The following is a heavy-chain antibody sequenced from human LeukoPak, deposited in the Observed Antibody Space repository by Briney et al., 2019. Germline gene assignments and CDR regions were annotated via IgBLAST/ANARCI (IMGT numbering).Heavy chain of an antibody. J-gene: IGHJ4*02. CDR3: VRAGEMATALFDY. D-gene: IGHD5-24*01. CDR2: INSEWRST. Sequence: PGGSLRLSCVASGFTFSSYWMHWVRQAPGKGLVWVSRINSEWRSTSYANSVKGRFTTSNDHAKNTLYLQMNSLRAEDTAVYYCVRAGEMATALFDYWGQGTLVTVSS. V-gene: IGHV3-74*01. CDR1: GFTFSSYW.